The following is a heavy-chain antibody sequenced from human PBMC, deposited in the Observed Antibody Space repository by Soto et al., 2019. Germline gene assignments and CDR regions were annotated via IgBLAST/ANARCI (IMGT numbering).Heavy chain of an antibody. Sequence: EVQLVESGGGLVQPGGSLRLSCAASGFTFSSYSMNWVRQAPGKGLEWVSYISSSSSTIYYADSVKGRFTISRDNAKNXRYLQMNSLRAQDTAVYYCAREIYDSSGYYAPFDYWGQGTLVTVYS. J-gene: IGHJ4*02. CDR1: GFTFSSYS. CDR3: AREIYDSSGYYAPFDY. CDR2: ISSSSSTI. D-gene: IGHD3-22*01. V-gene: IGHV3-48*01.